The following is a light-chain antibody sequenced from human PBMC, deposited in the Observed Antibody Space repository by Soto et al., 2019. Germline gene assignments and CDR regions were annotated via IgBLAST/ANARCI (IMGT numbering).Light chain of an antibody. CDR2: WAS. CDR1: QSVLYSSNNKNY. CDR3: QQYYSTPIT. V-gene: IGKV4-1*01. J-gene: IGKJ5*01. Sequence: DIVMTQSPDSLAVSLGGRATINCKTSQSVLYSSNNKNYLAWYQQKPGQSPKLLIYWASTRESGVPDRFSGSGSGTDFTLTISSLQAEDVAVYYCQQYYSTPITFGQGTRLEI.